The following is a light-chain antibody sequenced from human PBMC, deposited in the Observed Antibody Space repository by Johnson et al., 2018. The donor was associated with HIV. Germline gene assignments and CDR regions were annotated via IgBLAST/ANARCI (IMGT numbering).Light chain of an antibody. CDR1: SSNIDNDY. J-gene: IGLJ1*01. Sequence: QSVLTQPPSVSAAPGQKVTISCSGASSNIDNDYVSWYQQIPGTAPKLLIYDNNKRPSGIPDRFSGSKSGSSATLAITGLQTGDEGEYYCGSWDTSLSASLFGTGTKVSVL. CDR2: DNN. V-gene: IGLV1-51*01. CDR3: GSWDTSLSASL.